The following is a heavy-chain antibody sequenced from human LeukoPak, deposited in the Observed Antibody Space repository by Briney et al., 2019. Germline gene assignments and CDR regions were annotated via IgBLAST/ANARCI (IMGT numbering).Heavy chain of an antibody. CDR2: IRYDGSNQ. CDR1: GFIFSSYG. J-gene: IGHJ4*02. D-gene: IGHD6-19*01. Sequence: GGSLRLSCAASGFIFSSYGMHWVRQAPGKGLEWVAGIRYDGSNQHSADSVKGRFTISRDNSKNMLYLQMNSLRAEDTAVYYCARAEGGQWYIDSWGQGTLVTVSS. CDR3: ARAEGGQWYIDS. V-gene: IGHV3-33*01.